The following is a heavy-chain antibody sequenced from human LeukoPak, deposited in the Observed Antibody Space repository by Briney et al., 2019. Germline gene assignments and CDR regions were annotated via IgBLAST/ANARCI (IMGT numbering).Heavy chain of an antibody. V-gene: IGHV4-34*01. D-gene: IGHD5-12*01. J-gene: IGHJ4*02. CDR3: ARGGLGDGYNSLAPYFDY. CDR1: GGSFSGYY. Sequence: PSETLSLTCAVYGGSFSGYYWSWIRQPPGKGLEWIGGINHSGSTNYNPSLKSRVTISVDTSKNQFSLKLSSVTAADTAVYYCARGGLGDGYNSLAPYFDYWGQGTLVTVSS. CDR2: INHSGST.